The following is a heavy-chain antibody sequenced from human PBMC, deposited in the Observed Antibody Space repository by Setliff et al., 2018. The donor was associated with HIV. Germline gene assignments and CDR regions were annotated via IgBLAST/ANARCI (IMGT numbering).Heavy chain of an antibody. CDR1: GFTFSNYG. J-gene: IGHJ4*02. V-gene: IGHV3-30*02. Sequence: QTGGSLRLSCAASGFTFSNYGMHWVRQAPDKGLEWVTFIRYDGSNKKYADSVKGRFTMSRDNSKNTLYLQMNSLRAEDTAVYYCARHDVVRGAIDNWGQGTLVTVSS. CDR2: IRYDGSNK. D-gene: IGHD3-10*01. CDR3: ARHDVVRGAIDN.